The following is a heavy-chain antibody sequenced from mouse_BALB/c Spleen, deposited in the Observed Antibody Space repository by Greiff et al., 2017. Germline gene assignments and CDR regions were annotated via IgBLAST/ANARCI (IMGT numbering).Heavy chain of an antibody. D-gene: IGHD2-1*01. V-gene: IGHV2-9*02. CDR1: GFSLTSYG. Sequence: QVQLKESGPGLVAPSQSLSITCTVSGFSLTSYGVHWVRQPPGKGLEWLGVIWAGGSTNYNSALMSRLSISKDNSKSQVFLKMNSLQTDDTAMYYCARDLGGNYPFAYWGQGTLVTVSA. J-gene: IGHJ3*01. CDR2: IWAGGST. CDR3: ARDLGGNYPFAY.